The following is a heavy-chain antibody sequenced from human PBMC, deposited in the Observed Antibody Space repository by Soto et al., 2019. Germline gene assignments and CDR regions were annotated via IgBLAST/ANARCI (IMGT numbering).Heavy chain of an antibody. CDR3: AEDEFKPYDFWSGYYEFDY. CDR1: GFTLSTYA. CDR2: ITGSGGST. V-gene: IGHV3-23*01. Sequence: GGSLRLSCVASGFTLSTYAMSWVRQAPGKGLEWVSGITGSGGSTYYADSVKGRFTISRDNSKNTLYLHMNSLRAEDTAVYYCAEDEFKPYDFWSGYYEFDYWGQGTLVTVSS. J-gene: IGHJ4*02. D-gene: IGHD3-3*01.